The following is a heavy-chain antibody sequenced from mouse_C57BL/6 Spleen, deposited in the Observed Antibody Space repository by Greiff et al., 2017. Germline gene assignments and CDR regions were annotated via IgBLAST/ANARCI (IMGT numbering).Heavy chain of an antibody. Sequence: QVQLQQPGAELVRPGSSVKLSCKASGYTFTSYWMHWVKQRPIQGLEWIGNIDPSDSETHYNQKFKDKATLTVDKSSSTAYMQLSSLTSEDSAVYYCARSGDGYNPAWVAYWGQGTLVTVSA. CDR2: IDPSDSET. D-gene: IGHD2-3*01. CDR3: ARSGDGYNPAWVAY. V-gene: IGHV1-52*01. J-gene: IGHJ3*01. CDR1: GYTFTSYW.